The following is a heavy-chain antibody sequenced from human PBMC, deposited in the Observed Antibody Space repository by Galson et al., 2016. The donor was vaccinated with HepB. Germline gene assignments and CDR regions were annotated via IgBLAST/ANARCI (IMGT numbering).Heavy chain of an antibody. V-gene: IGHV3-30*04. J-gene: IGHJ4*02. CDR3: AKGVFVRGYFDY. CDR1: GFTFSSSA. Sequence: SLRLSCAASGFTFSSSAMHWVRQAPGKGLEWVAIISYDGSHIYYADSVKGRFTISRDNSKNTLNLQMNGLRAEDTAVYYCAKGVFVRGYFDYWGQGTLVTVSS. CDR2: ISYDGSHI. D-gene: IGHD2-8*01.